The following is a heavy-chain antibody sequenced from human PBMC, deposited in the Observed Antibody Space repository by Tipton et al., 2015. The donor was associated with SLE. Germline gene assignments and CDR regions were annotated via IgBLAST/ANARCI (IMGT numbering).Heavy chain of an antibody. Sequence: LRLSCTVSGGSISSGSYYWSWIRQPAGKGLEWIGYIYYSGSTYYNPSLKSRVTISVDTSKNQFSLKLSSVTAADTAVYYCARGLSPLYGSGVDYWGQGTLVTVSS. CDR1: GGSISSGSYY. J-gene: IGHJ4*02. V-gene: IGHV4-31*02. D-gene: IGHD3-10*01. CDR2: IYYSGST. CDR3: ARGLSPLYGSGVDY.